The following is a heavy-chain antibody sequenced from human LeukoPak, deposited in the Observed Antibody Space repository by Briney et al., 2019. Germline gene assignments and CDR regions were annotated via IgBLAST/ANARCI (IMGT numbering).Heavy chain of an antibody. CDR1: GFPFSSYS. Sequence: GGSLRLSCAGSGFPFSSYSMNWVRQAPGKGLEWISSISMSNFYIYHADSVKGRFTISRDNAKNSLYLQMNSLRAEDTAVYYCARDPSPRTSYYYYYMDVWGKGTTVTVSS. CDR2: ISMSNFYI. J-gene: IGHJ6*03. CDR3: ARDPSPRTSYYYYYMDV. V-gene: IGHV3-21*01. D-gene: IGHD2-2*01.